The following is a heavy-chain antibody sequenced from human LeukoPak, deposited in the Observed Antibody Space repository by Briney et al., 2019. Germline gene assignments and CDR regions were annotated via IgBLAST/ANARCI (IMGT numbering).Heavy chain of an antibody. Sequence: SETLSLTCTVSGGSISSYYWSWIRQPPGKGLEWIGYIYYSGSTNYNPSLKSRVTISVDTSKNQFSLKLSSVTAADTAVYYCARDYDVLTAYPPTQLFDPWGQGTLVTVSS. D-gene: IGHD3-9*01. CDR2: IYYSGST. CDR1: GGSISSYY. J-gene: IGHJ5*02. CDR3: ARDYDVLTAYPPTQLFDP. V-gene: IGHV4-59*01.